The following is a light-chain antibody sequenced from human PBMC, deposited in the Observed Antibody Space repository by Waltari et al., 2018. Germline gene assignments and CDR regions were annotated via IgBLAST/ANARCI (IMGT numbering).Light chain of an antibody. CDR2: EVN. Sequence: QSPLPQPPSASGSPRQSVSISCTGTSRDVGAYKSFSWYQQHPGKAPKLMIYEVNKRPSGVPDRFSGSKSGNTASLTVSGLQAEDEADYYCSSYAGSDIWVFGGGTRLTVL. V-gene: IGLV2-8*01. CDR3: SSYAGSDIWV. J-gene: IGLJ3*02. CDR1: SRDVGAYKS.